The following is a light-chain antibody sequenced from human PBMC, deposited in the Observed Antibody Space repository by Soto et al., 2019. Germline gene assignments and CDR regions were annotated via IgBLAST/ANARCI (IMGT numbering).Light chain of an antibody. CDR3: CSYARSTTLV. V-gene: IGLV2-23*01. CDR2: ETY. J-gene: IGLJ3*02. CDR1: SSGVGGSNF. Sequence: QSALTQPASVSGSLGQSITISCTGTSSGVGGSNFVSWYQHHPGDVPKLIIYETYKRPPGVSNRFSGSKSGNTASLTISGLQTEDEAEYYCCSYARSTTLVFGGGTKLTVL.